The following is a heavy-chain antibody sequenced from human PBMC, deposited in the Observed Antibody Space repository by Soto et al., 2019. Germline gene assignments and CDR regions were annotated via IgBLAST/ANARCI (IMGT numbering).Heavy chain of an antibody. CDR1: GGSISSSNW. CDR3: ATSHDDSGYCHY. V-gene: IGHV4-4*02. D-gene: IGHD3-22*01. J-gene: IGHJ4*02. Sequence: PSETLALTCAVSGGSISSSNWWSWVRQPPGKGLEWIGEIYHSGSTNYNPSLKSRVTISVDKSKNQFSLKLSSVTAADTAVYYCATSHDDSGYCHYWGQGTLVTVSS. CDR2: IYHSGST.